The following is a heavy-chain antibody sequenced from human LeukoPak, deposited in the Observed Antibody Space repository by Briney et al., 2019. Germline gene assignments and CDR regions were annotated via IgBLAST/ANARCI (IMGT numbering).Heavy chain of an antibody. Sequence: SETLSLTCTVSGGSVSSGSYYWSWIRQPPGKGLEWIGYIYYSGSTNYNPSLKSRVTISVDTSKNQFSLKLSSVTAADTAVYYCARAMTYYDFWSGLYYYYGMDVWGQGTTVTVSS. J-gene: IGHJ6*02. V-gene: IGHV4-61*01. CDR3: ARAMTYYDFWSGLYYYYGMDV. D-gene: IGHD3-3*01. CDR1: GGSVSSGSYY. CDR2: IYYSGST.